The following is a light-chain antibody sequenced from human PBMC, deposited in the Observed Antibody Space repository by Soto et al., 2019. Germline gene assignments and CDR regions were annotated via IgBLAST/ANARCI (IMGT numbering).Light chain of an antibody. J-gene: IGLJ2*01. CDR3: CSYTNGGSV. V-gene: IGLV2-14*03. CDR2: DVY. Sequence: QSVLTQPASVSGSPGQSIVLSCTGTSADVGGYNSVSWYQQFPGKAPKVVIHDVYIRPSGVSDRFSGSKSGNTASLAISALQAEDGADYYCCSYTNGGSVFGGGTKVTVL. CDR1: SADVGGYNS.